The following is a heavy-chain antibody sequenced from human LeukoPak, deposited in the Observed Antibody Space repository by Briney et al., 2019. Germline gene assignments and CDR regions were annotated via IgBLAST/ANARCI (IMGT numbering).Heavy chain of an antibody. CDR2: INHSGST. CDR3: ARGRILSDFDY. D-gene: IGHD5-18*01. V-gene: IGHV4-34*01. Sequence: PSETLSLTCTVSGGSISSYYWSWIRQPPGKGLEWIGEINHSGSTNYNPSLKSRVTISVDTSKNQFSLKLSSVTAADTAVYYCARGRILSDFDYWGQGTLVTVSS. J-gene: IGHJ4*02. CDR1: GGSISSYY.